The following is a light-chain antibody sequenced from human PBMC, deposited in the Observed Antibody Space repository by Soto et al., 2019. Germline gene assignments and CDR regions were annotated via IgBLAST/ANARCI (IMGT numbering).Light chain of an antibody. J-gene: IGLJ1*01. CDR2: DVS. Sequence: QSALTQPRSVCGSPGQSVTISCTGTSSDVGGYNFVSWYHTYPGKAPTLMIYDVSKRPSGVPDRFSGSKSGNTASLTISGLQAADEADYYCCSYAGSYTYVFGSGTKVTAL. V-gene: IGLV2-11*01. CDR3: CSYAGSYTYV. CDR1: SSDVGGYNF.